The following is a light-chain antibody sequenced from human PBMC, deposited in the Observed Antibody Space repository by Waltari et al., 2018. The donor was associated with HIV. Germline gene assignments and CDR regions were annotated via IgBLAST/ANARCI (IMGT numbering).Light chain of an antibody. CDR1: SGSVSISHY. CDR2: NTN. Sequence: QTVVTQEPSFSVSPGGTVTLTCGLSSGSVSISHYPSWYQQTPGQAPLTLIYNTNMRSSGVPARFPGSILGNKAALTITGAQADDESVYYCVLFVGSDIWVFGGGTRLTVL. V-gene: IGLV8-61*01. CDR3: VLFVGSDIWV. J-gene: IGLJ3*02.